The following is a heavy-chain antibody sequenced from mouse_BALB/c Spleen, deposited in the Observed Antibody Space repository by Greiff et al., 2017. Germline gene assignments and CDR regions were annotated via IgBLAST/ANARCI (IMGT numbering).Heavy chain of an antibody. Sequence: EVQVVESGGGLVQPGGSLRLSCATSGFTFTDYYMSWVRQPPGKALEWLGFIRNKANGYTTEYSASVKGRFTISRDNSQSILYLQMNTLRAEDSATYYCARDMDGYAMDYWGQGTSVTVSS. V-gene: IGHV7-3*02. J-gene: IGHJ4*01. CDR2: IRNKANGYTT. CDR3: ARDMDGYAMDY. CDR1: GFTFTDYY.